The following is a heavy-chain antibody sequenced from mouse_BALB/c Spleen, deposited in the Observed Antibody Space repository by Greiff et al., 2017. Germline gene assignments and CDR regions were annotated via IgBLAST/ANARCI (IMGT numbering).Heavy chain of an antibody. D-gene: IGHD1-1*01. CDR1: GYTFTDYA. Sequence: QVQLKESGAELVRPGVSVKISCKGSGYTFTDYAMHWVKQSHAKSLEWIGVISTYYGDASYNQKFKGKATMTVDKSSSTAYMELARLTSEDSAIYYCARKDDYGSSPLFDYWGQGTTLTVSS. CDR2: ISTYYGDA. CDR3: ARKDDYGSSPLFDY. J-gene: IGHJ2*01. V-gene: IGHV1S137*01.